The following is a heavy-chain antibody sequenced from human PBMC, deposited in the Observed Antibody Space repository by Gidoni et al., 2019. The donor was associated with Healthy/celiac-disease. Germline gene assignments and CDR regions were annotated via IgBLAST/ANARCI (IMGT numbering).Heavy chain of an antibody. Sequence: QVQLVQSGAEVKKPGSSVKVSCKASGGTFSSYAISWVRQAPGQGLEWMGGIIPIFGTANYAQKFQGRVTITADESTSTAYMELSSLRSEDTAVYYCARDQEDTAMVNHYGMDVWGQGTTVTVSS. CDR3: ARDQEDTAMVNHYGMDV. CDR1: GGTFSSYA. D-gene: IGHD5-18*01. J-gene: IGHJ6*02. CDR2: IIPIFGTA. V-gene: IGHV1-69*01.